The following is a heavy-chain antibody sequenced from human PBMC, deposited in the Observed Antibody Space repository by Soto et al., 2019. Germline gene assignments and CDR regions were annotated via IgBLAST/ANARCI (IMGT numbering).Heavy chain of an antibody. V-gene: IGHV3-9*01. CDR2: ISWNSGNL. D-gene: IGHD4-17*01. CDR3: AKDKSTGEYSYYRYMDV. Sequence: EVQLVESGGGLVQPDRSLRLSCAASGFTFDDYAMHWVRQAPGKGLEWVSGISWNSGNLDYPDSVKGRFTISRDNAKNSLYLQMDSLRPEDTALYYCAKDKSTGEYSYYRYMDVWGKGTTVTVSS. J-gene: IGHJ6*03. CDR1: GFTFDDYA.